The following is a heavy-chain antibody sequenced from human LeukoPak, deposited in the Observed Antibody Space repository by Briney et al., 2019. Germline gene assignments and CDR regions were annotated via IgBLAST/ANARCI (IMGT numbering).Heavy chain of an antibody. CDR2: ISSSSTTI. V-gene: IGHV3-48*04. D-gene: IGHD2-15*01. CDR1: GFTFSTYS. J-gene: IGHJ4*02. CDR3: ARDHPYCSGGSCYSGYYYDSSGPIDY. Sequence: PGGSLRLSCAASGFTFSTYSMNWVRRAPGKGLEWVSYISSSSTTIYFADSVKGRFTISRDNAKNSLYLQMNSLRAEDTAVYYCARDHPYCSGGSCYSGYYYDSSGPIDYWGQGTLVTVSS.